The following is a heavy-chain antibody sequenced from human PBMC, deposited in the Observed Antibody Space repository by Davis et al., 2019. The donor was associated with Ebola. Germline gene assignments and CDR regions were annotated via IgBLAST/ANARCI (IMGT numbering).Heavy chain of an antibody. CDR3: ARGQLMDYGDYLDY. Sequence: SETLSLTCTVSGGSISSSSYFWGWIRQPPGKGLEWIGSIYYSGSTYYNPSLKSRVTISVDTSKNQFSLELSSVTAADTAVFYCARGQLMDYGDYLDYWGQGTLVTVSS. CDR2: IYYSGST. CDR1: GGSISSSSYF. J-gene: IGHJ4*02. V-gene: IGHV4-39*01. D-gene: IGHD4-17*01.